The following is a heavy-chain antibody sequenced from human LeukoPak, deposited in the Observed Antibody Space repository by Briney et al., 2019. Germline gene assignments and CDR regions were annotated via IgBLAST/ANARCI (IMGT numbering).Heavy chain of an antibody. D-gene: IGHD2-2*01. V-gene: IGHV1-69*13. J-gene: IGHJ4*02. Sequence: GASVRVSCKASGYTFTSYGITWVRQAPGQGLEWMGGIIPIFGTANYAQKFQGRVTITADESTSTAYMELSSLRSEDTAVYYCATTPRGQYQLLYYFDYWGQGTLVTVSS. CDR1: GYTFTSYG. CDR3: ATTPRGQYQLLYYFDY. CDR2: IIPIFGTA.